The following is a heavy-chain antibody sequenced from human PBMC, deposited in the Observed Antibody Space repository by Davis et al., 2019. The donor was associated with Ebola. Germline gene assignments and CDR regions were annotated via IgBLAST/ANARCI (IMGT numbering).Heavy chain of an antibody. CDR2: ISGGSETI. D-gene: IGHD3-10*01. Sequence: GESLKISCTASGFTFSTYSMDWVRQAPGKGLEWVSYISGGSETIHYADSVKGRFTISRDNAKNSLYLQINSLRDEDTAIYYCAREWFGETDWGQGTLVTVSS. J-gene: IGHJ4*02. V-gene: IGHV3-48*02. CDR1: GFTFSTYS. CDR3: AREWFGETD.